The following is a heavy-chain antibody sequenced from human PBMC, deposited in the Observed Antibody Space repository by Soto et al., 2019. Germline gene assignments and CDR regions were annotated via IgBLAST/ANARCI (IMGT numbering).Heavy chain of an antibody. D-gene: IGHD2-2*01. Sequence: QVQLVQSGAEVKKPGSSVKVSCKASGGTFSSSAISWVRQAPGQGLEWRGGIIPISGTANYAQKFQGRVTITADESTRTAYMELSRLRSEDTAVYYCARSQGSSTSLEIYYYYYYGMDVWGQGTTVTVSS. CDR1: GGTFSSSA. CDR3: ARSQGSSTSLEIYYYYYYGMDV. V-gene: IGHV1-69*01. J-gene: IGHJ6*02. CDR2: IIPISGTA.